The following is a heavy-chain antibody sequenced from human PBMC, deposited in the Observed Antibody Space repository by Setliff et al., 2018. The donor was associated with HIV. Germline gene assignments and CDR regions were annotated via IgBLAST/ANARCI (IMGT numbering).Heavy chain of an antibody. CDR2: ISHSGST. Sequence: PSETLSLTCTVSGDSINTHYWSWIRQPPGKGLEWIGCISHSGSTNFNPSPNSRVTISLDTSKNQFSLRLTSLTAADTAIYYCARSTVGAGASFPWGRGILVTVSS. D-gene: IGHD1-26*01. CDR3: ARSTVGAGASFP. J-gene: IGHJ5*02. V-gene: IGHV4-59*11. CDR1: GDSINTHY.